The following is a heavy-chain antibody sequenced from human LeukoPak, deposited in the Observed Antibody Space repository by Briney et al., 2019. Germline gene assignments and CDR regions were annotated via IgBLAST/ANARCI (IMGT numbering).Heavy chain of an antibody. CDR3: ARQYPGGYYDSRGYGDY. J-gene: IGHJ4*02. CDR2: IYPDDSET. D-gene: IGHD3-22*01. Sequence: GESPKISCKGSGYSFGNYWIAWVRQMPGKGLEWMGIIYPDDSETRYSPSFQGQVTISADKSISTAYLQWSSLKASDTAMYYCARQYPGGYYDSRGYGDYWGQGTLVSVSS. CDR1: GYSFGNYW. V-gene: IGHV5-51*01.